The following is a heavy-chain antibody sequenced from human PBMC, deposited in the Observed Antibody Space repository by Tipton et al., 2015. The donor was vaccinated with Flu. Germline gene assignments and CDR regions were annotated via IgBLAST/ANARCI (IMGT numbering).Heavy chain of an antibody. Sequence: GLVKPSETLSLTCTVSSGSIRSTNYFCAWIRQPPGKRLELIGSIYPSGTTYYNPSLKSRVTISVDTSKSQFSLKRRSVTAADTAVYYCARLSFYDVDLKNFYFEDWGQGALVTVSS. D-gene: IGHD3-10*02. CDR1: SGSIRSTNYF. CDR2: IYPSGTT. V-gene: IGHV4-39*01. CDR3: ARLSFYDVDLKNFYFED. J-gene: IGHJ4*02.